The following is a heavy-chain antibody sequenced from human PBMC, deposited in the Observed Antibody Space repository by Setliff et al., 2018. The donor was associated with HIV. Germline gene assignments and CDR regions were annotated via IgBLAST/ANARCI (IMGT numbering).Heavy chain of an antibody. D-gene: IGHD3-16*01. CDR2: INFSGGT. V-gene: IGHV4-34*01. Sequence: SETLSLTCAVYGGSLSGYYWSWVRQSPGRGLEWIGEINFSGGTNYNPSLKSRVTISVDTSKNQLSLTLTSVTAADTAVYYCARGGAVSADFDSWGQGTLVTVSS. J-gene: IGHJ4*02. CDR1: GGSLSGYY. CDR3: ARGGAVSADFDS.